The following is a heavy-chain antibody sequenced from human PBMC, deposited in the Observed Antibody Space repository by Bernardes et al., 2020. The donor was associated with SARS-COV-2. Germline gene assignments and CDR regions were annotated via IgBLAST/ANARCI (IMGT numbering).Heavy chain of an antibody. CDR2: IWYDGSNK. CDR1: GFTFSSYG. D-gene: IGHD6-19*01. Sequence: GGSLRLSCAASGFTFSSYGMHWVRQAPGKGLEWVVVIWYDGSNKYYADSVKGRFTISRDNSKNTLYLQMNSLRAEDTAVYYCAREGQWLVSGTLDYWGQGTLVTVSS. V-gene: IGHV3-33*01. CDR3: AREGQWLVSGTLDY. J-gene: IGHJ4*02.